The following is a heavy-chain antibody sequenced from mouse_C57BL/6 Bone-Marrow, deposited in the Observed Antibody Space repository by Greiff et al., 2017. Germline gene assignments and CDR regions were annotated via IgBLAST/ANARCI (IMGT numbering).Heavy chain of an antibody. Sequence: EVMLVESGGGLVKPGGSLKLSCAASGFTFSSYAMSWVRQTPEKRLEWVATISDGGSYTYYPDNVKGRFTISRDNANNNLYLQMSHQKSEDTAMYYCARPLYDYVVAGFAYWGQGTLVTVSA. CDR1: GFTFSSYA. CDR2: ISDGGSYT. J-gene: IGHJ3*01. CDR3: ARPLYDYVVAGFAY. V-gene: IGHV5-4*03. D-gene: IGHD2-4*01.